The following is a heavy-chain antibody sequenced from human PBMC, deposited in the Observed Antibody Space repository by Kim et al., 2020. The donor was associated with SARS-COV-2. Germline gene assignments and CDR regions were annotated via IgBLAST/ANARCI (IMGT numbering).Heavy chain of an antibody. CDR1: GFTFSSYS. CDR3: ARDEDCSSTSCYFGYYYSGMEV. D-gene: IGHD2-2*01. J-gene: IGHJ6*02. Sequence: GGSLRLSCAASGFTFSSYSMNWVRQAPGKGLEWVSSISSSSSYIYYADSVKGRFTISRDNAKNSLYLQMNSLRAEDTAVYYCARDEDCSSTSCYFGYYYSGMEVWGQGTTVTVSS. CDR2: ISSSSSYI. V-gene: IGHV3-21*01.